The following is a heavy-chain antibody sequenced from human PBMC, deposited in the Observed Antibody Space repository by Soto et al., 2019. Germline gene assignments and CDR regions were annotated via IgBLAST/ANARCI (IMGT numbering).Heavy chain of an antibody. J-gene: IGHJ4*02. Sequence: AGGALRLSWGASGVTFSRYSMNWVRQAPGKGLEWVSYISSSSSTIYYADSVKGRFTISRDNAKNSLYLQMNSLRDEDTAVYYCARDGETTCDYWGQGTLVTVSS. CDR2: ISSSSSTI. D-gene: IGHD3-10*01. V-gene: IGHV3-48*02. CDR1: GVTFSRYS. CDR3: ARDGETTCDY.